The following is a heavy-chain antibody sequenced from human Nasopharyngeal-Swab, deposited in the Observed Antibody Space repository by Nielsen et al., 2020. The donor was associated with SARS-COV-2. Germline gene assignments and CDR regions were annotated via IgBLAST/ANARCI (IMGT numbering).Heavy chain of an antibody. Sequence: WIRQPPGKGLEWIGYIYYSGSTNYNPSLKSRVTISVDTSKNQFSLKLSSVTAADTAVYYCASQNFWSGYYKRDPIDYWGQGTLATVSS. V-gene: IGHV4-61*07. CDR2: IYYSGST. D-gene: IGHD3-3*01. CDR3: ASQNFWSGYYKRDPIDY. J-gene: IGHJ4*02.